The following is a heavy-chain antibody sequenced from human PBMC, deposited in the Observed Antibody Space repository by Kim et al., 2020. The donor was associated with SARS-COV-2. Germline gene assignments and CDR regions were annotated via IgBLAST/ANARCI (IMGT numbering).Heavy chain of an antibody. CDR2: IYYSGST. CDR1: GGSISSYY. Sequence: PSETLSLTCTVSGGSISSYYWSWIRQPPGKGLEWIGYIYYSGSTNYNPSLKSRVTISVDTSKNQFSLKLSSVTAADTAVYYCARGDSSGWLVDYWGQGTLVTVSS. J-gene: IGHJ4*02. V-gene: IGHV4-59*01. D-gene: IGHD6-19*01. CDR3: ARGDSSGWLVDY.